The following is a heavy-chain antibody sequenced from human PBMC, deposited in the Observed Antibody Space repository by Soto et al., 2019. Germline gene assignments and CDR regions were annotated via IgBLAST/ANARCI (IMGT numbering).Heavy chain of an antibody. V-gene: IGHV3-74*01. Sequence: GGSLRLSCAASGFTSSNYWMHWARQAPGKGLVWVSRIKSDGSSTSYADSVKGRFTISRDNAKNTLDLQMHGLRAEDMAVYYCARSVRSGSFPYYYYAMDVWGQGTTVTVSS. J-gene: IGHJ6*02. D-gene: IGHD3-10*01. CDR2: IKSDGSST. CDR1: GFTSSNYW. CDR3: ARSVRSGSFPYYYYAMDV.